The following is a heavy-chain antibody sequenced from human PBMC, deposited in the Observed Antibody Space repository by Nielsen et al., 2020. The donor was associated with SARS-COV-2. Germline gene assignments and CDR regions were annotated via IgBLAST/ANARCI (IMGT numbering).Heavy chain of an antibody. CDR2: ISSGGTI. J-gene: IGHJ4*02. CDR3: ARDPTLYYDSSGYYIGYFDY. Sequence: GGSLRLSCAASGFAFSGYSMNWVRQAPGKGLEWISYISSGGTIYYADSVKGRFTISRDNAKNSLYLQMNSLRAEDTALYYCARDPTLYYDSSGYYIGYFDYWGQGALVTVSS. CDR1: GFAFSGYS. V-gene: IGHV3-21*05. D-gene: IGHD3-22*01.